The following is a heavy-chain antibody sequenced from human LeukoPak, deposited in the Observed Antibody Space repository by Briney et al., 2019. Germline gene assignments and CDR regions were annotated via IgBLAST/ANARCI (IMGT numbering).Heavy chain of an antibody. V-gene: IGHV3-23*01. J-gene: IGHJ4*02. CDR2: ISGSGGST. CDR1: GFTSSSYA. Sequence: GGSLRLSCAASGFTSSSYAMSWVRQAPGKGLEWVSAISGSGGSTYYADSVKGRFTISRDNSKNTLYLQMDSLRAEDTAVYYCAKDQVRASGPYWGQGTLVTVSS. D-gene: IGHD3-10*01. CDR3: AKDQVRASGPY.